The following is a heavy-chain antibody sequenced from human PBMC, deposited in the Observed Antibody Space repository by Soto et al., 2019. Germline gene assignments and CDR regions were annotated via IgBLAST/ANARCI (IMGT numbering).Heavy chain of an antibody. CDR3: ARNGGSSWYYFDS. CDR1: GGSFTGYY. D-gene: IGHD6-13*01. CDR2: ISHSGST. V-gene: IGHV4-34*01. Sequence: QVQLQQWGAGLLKPSETLSLTCAVNGGSFTGYYGAWIRQSPGKGLEWIGEISHSGSTNYNPSLKSRVTISIDTSKNQFSLKLSSVTAADTGMYYCARNGGSSWYYFDSSGQGTVVTVSS. J-gene: IGHJ4*02.